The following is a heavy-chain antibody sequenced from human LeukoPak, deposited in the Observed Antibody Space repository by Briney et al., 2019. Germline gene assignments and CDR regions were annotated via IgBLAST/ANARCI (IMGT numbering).Heavy chain of an antibody. J-gene: IGHJ4*02. V-gene: IGHV3-9*01. CDR1: GFTFDDYA. D-gene: IGHD2-8*01. Sequence: GGSLRLSCAASGFTFDDYAMHWVRQAPGKGLEWVSGISWNSGSIGYADSVKGRFTISRDSAKNSLYLQMNSLRAEDTALYYCARDPVHCVNGVCYHHYFDYWGQGTLVTVSS. CDR2: ISWNSGSI. CDR3: ARDPVHCVNGVCYHHYFDY.